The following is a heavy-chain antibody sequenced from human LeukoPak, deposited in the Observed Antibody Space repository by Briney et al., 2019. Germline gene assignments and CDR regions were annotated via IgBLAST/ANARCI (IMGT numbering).Heavy chain of an antibody. CDR3: VRVRGYSYGYFDY. D-gene: IGHD5-18*01. CDR1: GFTFSTYS. Sequence: ETGGSLRLSCTASGFTFSTYSMNWVRQAPGKGLEWVSYISSSSSTIYYADSVKGRFTISRDNAKNSLYLQMSSLRVEDTALYFCVRVRGYSYGYFDYWGQGTLVTVSS. CDR2: ISSSSSTI. V-gene: IGHV3-48*01. J-gene: IGHJ4*02.